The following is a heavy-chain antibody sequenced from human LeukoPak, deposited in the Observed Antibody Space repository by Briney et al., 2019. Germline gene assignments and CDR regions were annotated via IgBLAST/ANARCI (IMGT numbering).Heavy chain of an antibody. CDR1: GGTFSSYA. D-gene: IGHD3-9*01. Sequence: SVKVSCKASGGTFSSYAISWVRQAPGQGLEWMGGIIPIFGTANYAQKFQGRVTITADESTSTAYMELSSLRSEDTAVYYCARDPPSRYYDILTGYLNLDYWGQGTLVTVSS. J-gene: IGHJ4*02. CDR2: IIPIFGTA. CDR3: ARDPPSRYYDILTGYLNLDY. V-gene: IGHV1-69*01.